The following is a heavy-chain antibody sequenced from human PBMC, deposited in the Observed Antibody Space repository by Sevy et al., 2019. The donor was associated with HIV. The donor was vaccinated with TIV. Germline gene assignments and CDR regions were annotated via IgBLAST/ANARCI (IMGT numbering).Heavy chain of an antibody. CDR2: IVSKTDGGTI. D-gene: IGHD3-3*01. J-gene: IGHJ6*02. Sequence: GGSVRLSCAASGFTFSYAWMNWVRQAPGKGLDWLGRIVSKTDGGTIDNATPVKGRFTISRDDSKNTLYLQMYSLKTEDTAVYFCNTVVKNDFWNGHVNYYGLDVWGHGTTVTVSS. CDR1: GFTFSYAW. CDR3: NTVVKNDFWNGHVNYYGLDV. V-gene: IGHV3-15*04.